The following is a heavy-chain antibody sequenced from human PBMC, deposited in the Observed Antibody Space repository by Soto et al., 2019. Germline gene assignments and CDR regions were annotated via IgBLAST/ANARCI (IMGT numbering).Heavy chain of an antibody. Sequence: QVQLVESGGGVVQPGRSLRLSCAASGFTFISYGMHWVRQAPGKGLEWVAVISYDGSNKYYADSVKGRFTISRDNSKNTLYLQMNSLRAEDTAVYYCAKGNSSGWYVDYWGQGTLVTVSS. CDR3: AKGNSSGWYVDY. D-gene: IGHD6-19*01. CDR2: ISYDGSNK. CDR1: GFTFISYG. J-gene: IGHJ4*02. V-gene: IGHV3-30*18.